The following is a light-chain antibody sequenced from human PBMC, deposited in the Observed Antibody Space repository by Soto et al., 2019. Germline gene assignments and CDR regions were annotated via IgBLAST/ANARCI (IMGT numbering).Light chain of an antibody. J-gene: IGLJ2*01. Sequence: QSALTQPPSVSGSPGQSVTISCTGTSSDVGSYNRVSWYQQPPGTAPKLMIYEVTNRPSGVPDRFSGSKSGNTASLTISGLQAEDEAEYYCCSYVSDNTPVFGGGTKLTVL. CDR3: CSYVSDNTPV. CDR2: EVT. V-gene: IGLV2-18*02. CDR1: SSDVGSYNR.